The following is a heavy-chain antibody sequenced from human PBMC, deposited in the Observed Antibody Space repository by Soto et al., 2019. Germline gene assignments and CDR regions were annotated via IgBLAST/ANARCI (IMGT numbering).Heavy chain of an antibody. D-gene: IGHD3-22*01. CDR2: IIPIYGTA. CDR1: GYTFTSYA. CDR3: ASANYYDSSGYYYYFDY. J-gene: IGHJ4*02. V-gene: IGHV1-69*05. Sequence: ASVKVSCKASGYTFTSYAMHWVRQAPGQRLEWMGWIIPIYGTANYSQKFQGRVTITTDESTSTAYMELSSLRSEDTAVYYCASANYYDSSGYYYYFDYWGQGTLVTVSS.